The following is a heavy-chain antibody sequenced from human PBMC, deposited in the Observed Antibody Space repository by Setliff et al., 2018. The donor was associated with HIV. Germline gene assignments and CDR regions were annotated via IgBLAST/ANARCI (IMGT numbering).Heavy chain of an antibody. CDR1: GYTFTTYP. CDR2: INTITGKP. CDR3: ARDQYYNFWSGYYAGFDY. J-gene: IGHJ4*02. Sequence: ASVKVSCKASGYTFTTYPMNWVRQAPGQGLEWLGWINTITGKPTYAQGFTGRFVFSLDASDSTAYLQITDLKAEDTAVYYCARDQYYNFWSGYYAGFDYWGQGTLVTVSS. D-gene: IGHD3-3*01. V-gene: IGHV7-4-1*02.